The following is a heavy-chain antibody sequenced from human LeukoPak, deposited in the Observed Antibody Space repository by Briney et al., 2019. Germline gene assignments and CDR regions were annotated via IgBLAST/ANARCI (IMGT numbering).Heavy chain of an antibody. V-gene: IGHV3-7*01. CDR3: ARDLKYYDFWSGYSNDY. CDR2: IKQDGSEK. Sequence: PGGSLRLSCAASGFTFSSYWMSWVRQAPGKGLEWVANIKQDGSEKYYVDSVKGRFTISRDNAKNSLYLQMNSLRAEGTAVYYCARDLKYYDFWSGYSNDYWGQGTLVTVSS. D-gene: IGHD3-3*01. J-gene: IGHJ4*02. CDR1: GFTFSSYW.